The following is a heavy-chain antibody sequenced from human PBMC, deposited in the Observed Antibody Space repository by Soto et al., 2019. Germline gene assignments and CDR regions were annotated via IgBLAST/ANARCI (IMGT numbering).Heavy chain of an antibody. V-gene: IGHV1-2*02. Sequence: ASVKVSCKASGYTFTDYFIHWVRQAPGQGFEWMGWINPKSRGTNYAQKFQGRVTMTRDTSNSTAYMELRGLKSDDTAVYYCARVKLKAGNWFDTWGQGTLVTVSS. CDR2: INPKSRGT. J-gene: IGHJ5*02. CDR1: GYTFTDYF. D-gene: IGHD1-1*01. CDR3: ARVKLKAGNWFDT.